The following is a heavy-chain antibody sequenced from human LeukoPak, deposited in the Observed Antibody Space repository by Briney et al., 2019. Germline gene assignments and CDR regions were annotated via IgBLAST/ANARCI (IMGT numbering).Heavy chain of an antibody. V-gene: IGHV3-43*02. J-gene: IGHJ4*01. CDR1: GFTFSTYA. CDR3: VKDRRRGYSYGLDY. D-gene: IGHD5-18*01. Sequence: GGSLRLSCAASGFTFSTYAMSWVRQAPGKGLEWVSLITGDVDKTYYIDSVKGRFIISRDNSKNSLYLQMNSLKTEDTALYFCVKDRRRGYSYGLDYWGHGTLVTVSS. CDR2: ITGDVDKT.